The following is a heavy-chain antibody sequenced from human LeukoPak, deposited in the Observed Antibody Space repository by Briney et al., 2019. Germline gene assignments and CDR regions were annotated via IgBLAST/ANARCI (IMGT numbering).Heavy chain of an antibody. Sequence: GGSLRLSCAASGFTFSSYSMNWVRQAPGKGLEWVSSISSSSSYIYYADSVKGRFTISRDNANNSLYLQMNSLRAEDTAVYYCAKFVGKPTDYWGQGTLVTVSS. J-gene: IGHJ4*02. CDR1: GFTFSSYS. V-gene: IGHV3-21*01. CDR3: AKFVGKPTDY. CDR2: ISSSSSYI. D-gene: IGHD7-27*01.